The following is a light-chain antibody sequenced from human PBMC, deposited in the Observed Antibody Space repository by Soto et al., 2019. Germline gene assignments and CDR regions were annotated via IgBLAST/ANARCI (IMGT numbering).Light chain of an antibody. CDR2: DAS. CDR1: QSVSSTF. J-gene: IGKJ2*01. V-gene: IGKV3-20*01. Sequence: IVLMQSPSTLSLSPGDRATISCRASQSVSSTFLSWYQQKPGQAPRLLIFDASSRATGIPDRFSGSGSGTDFTLTISRLEPEDFAVYFCQQYGNSPYTFGQGTKLEI. CDR3: QQYGNSPYT.